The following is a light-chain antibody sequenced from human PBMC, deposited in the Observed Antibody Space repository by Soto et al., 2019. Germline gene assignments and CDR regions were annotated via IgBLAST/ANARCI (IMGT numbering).Light chain of an antibody. CDR3: ASYLATSPLEV. Sequence: QSVLTQPASVSGSPGESITVSCSGSISDIGSHNYVSWYRQYPGEAPRLLIYEVNYRPSGVSSLFSGSKSRNTASLTISGLQAADEADYCCASYLATSPLEVVGTGTKSPS. CDR2: EVN. J-gene: IGLJ1*01. CDR1: ISDIGSHNY. V-gene: IGLV2-14*01.